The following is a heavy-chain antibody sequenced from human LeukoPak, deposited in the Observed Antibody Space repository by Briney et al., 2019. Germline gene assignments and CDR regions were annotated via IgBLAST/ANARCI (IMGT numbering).Heavy chain of an antibody. Sequence: GGALRVSRAASVFTFIKHVSTSVRQAPGRGVEGVSAISANGGTTYYADSVKGRFTISRDNSKTTLYLQMNSLRAEDTAVYYCAKGGGSYLGPLDYWGQGTLVTVSS. V-gene: IGHV3-23*01. CDR2: ISANGGTT. D-gene: IGHD1-26*01. J-gene: IGHJ4*02. CDR1: VFTFIKHV. CDR3: AKGGGSYLGPLDY.